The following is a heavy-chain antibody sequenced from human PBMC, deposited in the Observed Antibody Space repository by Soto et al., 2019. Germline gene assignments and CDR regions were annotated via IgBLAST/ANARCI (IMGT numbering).Heavy chain of an antibody. D-gene: IGHD3-3*01. J-gene: IGHJ4*02. CDR1: GGSISSGGYY. Sequence: SETLSLTCTVSGGSISSGGYYWSWIRQHPGKGLEWIGYIYYSGSTYYNPSLKSRVTISVDTSKNQFSLKLSSVTAADTAVYYCARVRSTPGYYDFWSGFSDYWGQGTLVTVSS. V-gene: IGHV4-31*03. CDR3: ARVRSTPGYYDFWSGFSDY. CDR2: IYYSGST.